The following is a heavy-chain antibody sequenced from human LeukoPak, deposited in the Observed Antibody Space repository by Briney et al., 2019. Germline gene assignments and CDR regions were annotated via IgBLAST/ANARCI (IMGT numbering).Heavy chain of an antibody. V-gene: IGHV1-24*01. D-gene: IGHD2-2*01. J-gene: IGHJ6*02. CDR3: TTCLNGAGQPVAIYYYGMDV. CDR2: FDPEDGET. CDR1: GYTLTEMS. Sequence: ASVMVSCKVSGYTLTEMSIHWVRQAPGEALEWMGGFDPEDGETVYAPKFQGRVTMTEDTSADTAYMELSSLRSEDTAVYYCTTCLNGAGQPVAIYYYGMDVWGQGTTVTVSS.